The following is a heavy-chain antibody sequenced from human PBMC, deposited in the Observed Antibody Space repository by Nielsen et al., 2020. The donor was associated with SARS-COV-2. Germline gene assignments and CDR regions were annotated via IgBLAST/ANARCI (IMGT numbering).Heavy chain of an antibody. CDR2: ISWDGGST. J-gene: IGHJ4*02. CDR3: AKGEMATIPYFDY. V-gene: IGHV3-43*01. Sequence: GESLKISCAASGFTFDDYTMHWVRQAPGKGLEWVSLISWDGGSTHYADSVKGRFTISRDNSKNSLYLQMNSLRTEDTALYYCAKGEMATIPYFDYWGQGTLVTVSS. D-gene: IGHD5-24*01. CDR1: GFTFDDYT.